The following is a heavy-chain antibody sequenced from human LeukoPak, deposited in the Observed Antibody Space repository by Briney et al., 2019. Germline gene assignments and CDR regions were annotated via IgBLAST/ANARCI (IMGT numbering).Heavy chain of an antibody. D-gene: IGHD1-26*01. Sequence: GGSLRLSCAASGFTFSSYCMTWVRQAPGKGLEWVSYISGNSSTIYYADSVKGRFTISRDNAKNSLYLQMNSLRVEDTAFYCCARDQVVGAADYWGQGTLVTVSS. V-gene: IGHV3-48*01. J-gene: IGHJ4*02. CDR1: GFTFSSYC. CDR2: ISGNSSTI. CDR3: ARDQVVGAADY.